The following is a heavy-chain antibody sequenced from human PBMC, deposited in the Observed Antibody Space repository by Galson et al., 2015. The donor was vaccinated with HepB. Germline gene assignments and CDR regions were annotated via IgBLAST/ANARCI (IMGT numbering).Heavy chain of an antibody. V-gene: IGHV4-39*01. CDR1: GGSISSSSYY. Sequence: LSLTCTVSGGSISSSSYYWGWIRQPPGKGLEWIGSIYYSGSTYYNPSLKSRVTISVDTSKNQFSLKLSSVTAADTAVYYCAVPGQWLAPFDYWGQGTLVTVSS. D-gene: IGHD6-19*01. CDR3: AVPGQWLAPFDY. J-gene: IGHJ4*02. CDR2: IYYSGST.